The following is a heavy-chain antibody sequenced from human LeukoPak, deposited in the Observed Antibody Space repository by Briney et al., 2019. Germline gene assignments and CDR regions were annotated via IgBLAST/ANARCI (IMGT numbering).Heavy chain of an antibody. CDR2: ISGSGGST. D-gene: IGHD3-10*02. J-gene: IGHJ6*04. V-gene: IGHV3-23*01. CDR3: AELGITMIGGV. CDR1: GFTFSSYG. Sequence: GGPLRLSCAASGFTFSSYGMSWVRQAPGKGLEWVSAISGSGGSTYYADSVKGRFTISRDNSKNTLYLQMNSLRAEDTAVYYCAELGITMIGGVWGKGTTVTISS.